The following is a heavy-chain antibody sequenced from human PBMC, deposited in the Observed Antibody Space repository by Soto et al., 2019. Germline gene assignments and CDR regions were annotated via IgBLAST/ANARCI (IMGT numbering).Heavy chain of an antibody. CDR1: GFTFSSYW. D-gene: IGHD2-15*01. Sequence: EVQLVESGGGLVQPGGSLRLSCAASGFTFSSYWMSWVRQAPGKGLEWVANIKQDGSEKYYVDSVKGRFTISRDNAKNSLYLQMHSLRAEDTAVYYCARVVVVVVAGSLGIWFDPWGQGTLVTVSS. CDR3: ARVVVVVVAGSLGIWFDP. CDR2: IKQDGSEK. V-gene: IGHV3-7*01. J-gene: IGHJ5*02.